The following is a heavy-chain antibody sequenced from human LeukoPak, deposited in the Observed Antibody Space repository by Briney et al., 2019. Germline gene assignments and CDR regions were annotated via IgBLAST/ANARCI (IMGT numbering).Heavy chain of an antibody. CDR2: IFSSGST. D-gene: IGHD3-22*01. CDR3: AKTYYYDPFDF. J-gene: IGHJ4*02. CDR1: GGSISSDY. V-gene: IGHV4-4*08. Sequence: SETLSLTCTVSGGSISSDYWTWIRQPPGKGLEWIGYIFSSGSTNSNPSLKSRVTISIDTSKNQFSLKLSSVTAADTAVYYCAKTYYYDPFDFWGQGTLVTVSS.